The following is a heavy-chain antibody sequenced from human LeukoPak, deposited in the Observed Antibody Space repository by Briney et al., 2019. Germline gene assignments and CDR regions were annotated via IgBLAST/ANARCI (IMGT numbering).Heavy chain of an antibody. CDR3: ARENMEPHPVIYYYYYYMDV. D-gene: IGHD1-14*01. V-gene: IGHV4-59*01. CDR1: GGSISSYY. J-gene: IGHJ6*03. Sequence: SETLSLTCTVSGGSISSYYWSWIRQPPGKGLEWIGYIYYSGSTNYNPSLKSRVTISVDTSKNQFSLELSSVTAADTAVYYCARENMEPHPVIYYYYYYMDVWGKGTTVTVSS. CDR2: IYYSGST.